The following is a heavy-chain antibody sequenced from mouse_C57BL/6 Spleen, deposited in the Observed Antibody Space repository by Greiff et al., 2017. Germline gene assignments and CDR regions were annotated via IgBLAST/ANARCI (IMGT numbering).Heavy chain of an antibody. D-gene: IGHD2-1*01. J-gene: IGHJ3*01. CDR3: ARDRGNYQAWFAY. CDR1: GFTFSSYA. Sequence: DVQLVESGGGLVKPGGSLKLSCAASGFTFSSYAMSWVRQTPEKRLEWVATISDGGSYTYYPDNVKGRFTISRDNAKNNLYLQMSHLKSEDTAMYYCARDRGNYQAWFAYWGQGTLVTVSA. V-gene: IGHV5-4*01. CDR2: ISDGGSYT.